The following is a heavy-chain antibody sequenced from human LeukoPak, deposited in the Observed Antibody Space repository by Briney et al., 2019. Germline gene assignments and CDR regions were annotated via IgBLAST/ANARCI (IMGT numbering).Heavy chain of an antibody. CDR2: MNPRDNT. V-gene: IGHV1-8*01. J-gene: IGHJ3*02. CDR1: GYTSTSPD. Sequence: ASVKVSCKASGYTSTSPDINWVRQATGRGLEWLGWMNPRDNTGYAQKFQGRVTLTRDKSINTAYMELSSLRSEDTAVYYCARGNGLRYFDYLGDAFHIWGQGTMVTVSS. CDR3: ARGNGLRYFDYLGDAFHI. D-gene: IGHD3-9*01.